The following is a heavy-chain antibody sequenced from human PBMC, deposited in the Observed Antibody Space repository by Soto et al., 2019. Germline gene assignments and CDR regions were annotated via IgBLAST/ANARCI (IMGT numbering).Heavy chain of an antibody. CDR3: AREDESSGFAGTFHH. J-gene: IGHJ1*01. D-gene: IGHD3-22*01. CDR1: GFTFDDYA. V-gene: IGHV3-30*03. CDR2: ISHDGTNK. Sequence: GGSLRLSCAASGFTFDDYAMHWVRQAPGKGLEWVAAISHDGTNKNYGDSVKGRFTSSRDNSKNTMSLEVNTLRAEDTAVYYCAREDESSGFAGTFHHWGQGTLVTVSS.